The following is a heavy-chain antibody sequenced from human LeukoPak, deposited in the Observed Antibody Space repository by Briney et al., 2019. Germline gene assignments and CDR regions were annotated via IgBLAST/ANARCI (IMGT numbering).Heavy chain of an antibody. CDR2: TSYNGNT. J-gene: IGHJ4*02. Sequence: ASVKVSCKASGYTFSNLGISWVRQVPGLGLEWMGWTSYNGNTNYAQKFQDRVTMTTDTSTTTAYMELRSLESDDTAVYYCARHSGSGWQALGYWGQGTLVTVSS. CDR3: ARHSGSGWQALGY. V-gene: IGHV1-18*01. CDR1: GYTFSNLG. D-gene: IGHD6-19*01.